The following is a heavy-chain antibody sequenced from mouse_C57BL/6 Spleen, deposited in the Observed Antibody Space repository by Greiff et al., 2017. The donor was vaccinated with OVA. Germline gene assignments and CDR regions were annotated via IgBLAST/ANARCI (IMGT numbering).Heavy chain of an antibody. CDR3: ARRDYGSSHWYFDV. CDR2: IDPSDSST. CDR1: GYTFTSYW. D-gene: IGHD1-1*01. Sequence: VQLQQPGAELVKPGASVKLSCKASGYTFTSYWMQWVKQRPGQGLEWIGEIDPSDSSTNYTQTFKGKATLTVDTSSSTAYMQLSSLTSEDSAVYDCARRDYGSSHWYFDVWGTGTTVTVSS. V-gene: IGHV1-50*01. J-gene: IGHJ1*03.